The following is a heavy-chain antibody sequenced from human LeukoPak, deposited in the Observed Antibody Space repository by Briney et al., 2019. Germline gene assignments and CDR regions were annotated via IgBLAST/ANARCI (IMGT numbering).Heavy chain of an antibody. J-gene: IGHJ6*03. V-gene: IGHV5-51*01. Sequence: GESLKISCKGSGYSFTSYWIGWVRQMPGKGREWMGIIYPGDSDTRYSPSFQGQVTISADKSINTAYLQWSSLQASDTAMYYCARHRRDYYYYMDVWGKGTTVTVSS. CDR1: GYSFTSYW. CDR3: ARHRRDYYYYMDV. CDR2: IYPGDSDT.